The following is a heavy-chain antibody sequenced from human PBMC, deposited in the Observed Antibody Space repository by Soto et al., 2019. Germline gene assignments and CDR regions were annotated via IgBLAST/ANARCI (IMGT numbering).Heavy chain of an antibody. CDR3: ARDPCYYVSSGYYSPSGYFDF. D-gene: IGHD3-22*01. CDR1: GYSFSTYS. Sequence: GASVKVSCKASGYSFSTYSFSWVRQAPGQGLEWMGRISPHNGNTNYAQKFQGRVTMTTDTSTTTVYMELGSLTSDDTAVYYCARDPCYYVSSGYYSPSGYFDFWC. CDR2: ISPHNGNT. J-gene: IGHJ4*01. V-gene: IGHV1-18*04.